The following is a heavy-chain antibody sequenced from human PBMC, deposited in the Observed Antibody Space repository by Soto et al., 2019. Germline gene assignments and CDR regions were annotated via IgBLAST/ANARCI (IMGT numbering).Heavy chain of an antibody. CDR3: ARDPGVTNYYFDL. V-gene: IGHV3-33*01. J-gene: IGHJ4*02. Sequence: QVQLVESGGGVVQPVESLSLSCTASGFTFRTYGFHWVRQAPGKGLEWVALIWHDGSIKDYADSVKGRFTVSRDDSKSTLYLQMNSLRGEDTAVYSCARDPGVTNYYFDLWSQGTLVTVSS. CDR2: IWHDGSIK. D-gene: IGHD5-18*01. CDR1: GFTFRTYG.